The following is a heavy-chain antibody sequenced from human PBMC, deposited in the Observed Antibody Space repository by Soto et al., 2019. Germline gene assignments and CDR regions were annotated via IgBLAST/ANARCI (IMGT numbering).Heavy chain of an antibody. Sequence: GGSLRLSCAASGFTFSNAWMSWVRQAPGKGLEWVGRIKSKTDGGTTDYAAPVKGRFTISRDESKNTLYLQMNSLKTEDTAVYYCTTGIGYCTNGVCYDAFDIWGQGTMVTVSS. CDR3: TTGIGYCTNGVCYDAFDI. CDR2: IKSKTDGGTT. D-gene: IGHD2-8*01. V-gene: IGHV3-15*01. CDR1: GFTFSNAW. J-gene: IGHJ3*02.